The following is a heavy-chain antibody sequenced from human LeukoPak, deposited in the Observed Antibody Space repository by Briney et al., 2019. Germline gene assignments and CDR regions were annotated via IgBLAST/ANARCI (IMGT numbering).Heavy chain of an antibody. CDR2: MSYDGHNK. D-gene: IGHD3-3*01. V-gene: IGHV3-30*03. J-gene: IGHJ5*01. CDR3: ARTISVFGILPDNWLDS. CDR1: GFTLRHYA. Sequence: GGSLRLSCAGSGFTLRHYAMHWLRQAPGKGLEWLAVMSYDGHNKSYSDSVEGRFTISRDDSKNTLYLHLNSLRSEDTGIYYRARTISVFGILPDNWLDSWGQGIPVTVSS.